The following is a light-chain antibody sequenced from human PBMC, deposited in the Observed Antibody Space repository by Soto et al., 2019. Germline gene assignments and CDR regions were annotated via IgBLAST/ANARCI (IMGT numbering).Light chain of an antibody. CDR1: QSVSSIY. Sequence: EIVLTQSPGTLSLSPGERATLSCRASQSVSSIYLAWYQQKPGQAPRLLIYGASSRATGIPDRFSGSGSGTDFTLTISRLEPEDFAVYYCHQYGSSRWTFGQGTKVAIK. CDR3: HQYGSSRWT. V-gene: IGKV3-20*01. CDR2: GAS. J-gene: IGKJ1*01.